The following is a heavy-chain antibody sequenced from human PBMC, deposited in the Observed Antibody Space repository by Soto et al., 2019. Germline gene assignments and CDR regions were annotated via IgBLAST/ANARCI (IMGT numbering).Heavy chain of an antibody. V-gene: IGHV4-4*02. CDR2: IYHSGAT. Sequence: QAQLQESGPGMVRPSGTMSLTCTVSRFSVANNKYWNWVRQSPGKALEWIGEIYHSGATYFNPSLSRPASISMDKSKNQISRNLPSVNAAGTAVYYCARDSRYCTDGGCSIMRDAFAVWGQGTLFTVSS. J-gene: IGHJ3*01. D-gene: IGHD2-15*01. CDR1: RFSVANNKY. CDR3: ARDSRYCTDGGCSIMRDAFAV.